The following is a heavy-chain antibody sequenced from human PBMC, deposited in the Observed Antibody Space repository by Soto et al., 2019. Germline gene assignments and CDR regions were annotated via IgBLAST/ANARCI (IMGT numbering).Heavy chain of an antibody. Sequence: QVQLVQSGAEVKKPGSSVKVSCEASGGTFSSYSFSWVRQAPGQGLEWMGRVIPILGMANYAQKFQGRATITAEKSTSTVYMELGGLRSEDTAVYYCARGGAVVVPGAVDRHNWFDPWGQGTLVTVSS. D-gene: IGHD2-2*01. CDR2: VIPILGMA. CDR1: GGTFSSYS. J-gene: IGHJ5*02. V-gene: IGHV1-69*02. CDR3: ARGGAVVVPGAVDRHNWFDP.